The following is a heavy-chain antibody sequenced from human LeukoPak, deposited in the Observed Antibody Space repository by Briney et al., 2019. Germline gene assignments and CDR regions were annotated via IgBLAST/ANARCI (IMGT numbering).Heavy chain of an antibody. J-gene: IGHJ6*02. CDR2: NYYSGST. CDR3: ARQFSYASGRGYMDV. V-gene: IGHV4-39*01. CDR1: GDSITTTTYY. D-gene: IGHD3-10*01. Sequence: PSETLSLTCSVSGDSITTTTYYWAWLRQPPGKGLEWLGSNYYSGSTYDNPSLKSRVTISVDTSKNQFSLKLSSVTAADTAVYHCARQFSYASGRGYMDVWGQGTTVTVTS.